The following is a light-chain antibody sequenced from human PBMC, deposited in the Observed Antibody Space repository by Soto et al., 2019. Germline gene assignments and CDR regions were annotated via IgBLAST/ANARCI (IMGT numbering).Light chain of an antibody. CDR1: SSDVGSYNL. V-gene: IGLV2-23*01. J-gene: IGLJ3*02. CDR3: CSYANSSPWV. Sequence: QSALAQPASVSGSPGQSITISCTGTSSDVGSYNLVSWYQQHPGKAPKVMIFEGSKRPSGVSNRFSGSKSGYTASLTISGLQADDEADYYYCSYANSSPWVFGGGTKLTVL. CDR2: EGS.